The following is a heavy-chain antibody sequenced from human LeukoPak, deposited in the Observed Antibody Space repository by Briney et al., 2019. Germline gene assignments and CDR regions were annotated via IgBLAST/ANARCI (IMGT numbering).Heavy chain of an antibody. D-gene: IGHD6-19*01. CDR3: ARGLRSGWYAPRNTYYYYYMDV. CDR1: GGSISSYY. J-gene: IGHJ6*03. Sequence: PSETLSLTCTVSGGSISSYYWSWIRQPAGKGLEWIGRIYTSGSTHYNPSLKSRVTMSVDTSTNQFSLKLSSVTAADTAVYYCARGLRSGWYAPRNTYYYYYMDVWGKGTTVTVSS. V-gene: IGHV4-4*07. CDR2: IYTSGST.